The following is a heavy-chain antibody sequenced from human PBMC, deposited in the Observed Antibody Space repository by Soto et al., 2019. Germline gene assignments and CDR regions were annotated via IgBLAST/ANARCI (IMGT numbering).Heavy chain of an antibody. CDR2: ISAYNGNT. Sequence: ASVKVSCKTSGYTFTSYGIGWARQAPGQGLEWMGWISAYNGNTNYAQKLQGRVTMTTDTSTSTAYMELRSLRSDDTAVYYCARWWGTVTLDYWGQGTLVTVSS. J-gene: IGHJ4*02. CDR3: ARWWGTVTLDY. V-gene: IGHV1-18*01. CDR1: GYTFTSYG. D-gene: IGHD4-4*01.